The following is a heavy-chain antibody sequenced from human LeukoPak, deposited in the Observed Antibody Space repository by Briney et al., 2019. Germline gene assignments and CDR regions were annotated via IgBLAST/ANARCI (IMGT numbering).Heavy chain of an antibody. CDR3: ARAGYNPNWFDP. CDR2: IYYSGST. D-gene: IGHD5-24*01. V-gene: IGHV4-31*03. J-gene: IGHJ5*02. CDR1: GGSISSGGYY. Sequence: ASETLSLTCTVSGGSISSGGYYWSWIRQHPGKGLEWIGYIYYSGSTYYNPSLKSRVTISVDTSKNQFSLKLSSVTAADTAVYYCARAGYNPNWFDPWGQGTLVTVSS.